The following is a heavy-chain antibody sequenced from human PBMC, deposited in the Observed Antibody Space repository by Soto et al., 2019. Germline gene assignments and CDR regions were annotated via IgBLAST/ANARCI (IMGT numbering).Heavy chain of an antibody. CDR3: TKPGIAAAGTRDYYYYYMDV. J-gene: IGHJ6*03. Sequence: GGSLRLSCAASGFTFSGSAMHWVRQASGKGLEWVGRIRSKANSYATANAASVKGRFTISRDDSKYTAYLQMNSLKTEDTAVYYCTKPGIAAAGTRDYYYYYMDVWGKGTTVTVSS. CDR2: IRSKANSYAT. V-gene: IGHV3-73*01. CDR1: GFTFSGSA. D-gene: IGHD6-13*01.